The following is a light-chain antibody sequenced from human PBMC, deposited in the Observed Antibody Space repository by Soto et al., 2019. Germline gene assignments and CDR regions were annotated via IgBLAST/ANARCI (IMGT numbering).Light chain of an antibody. CDR1: SSDVGSYNL. V-gene: IGLV2-23*01. CDR3: CSYAGSSTWV. CDR2: EAS. Sequence: QSALTQPASVSGSPGQPITISCTGTSSDVGSYNLVSWYQQHPGKVPKIMIYEASKRPSGAPNRFSGSKSGNTASLTISGLQADDEADYYCCSYAGSSTWVFGTGTKLTVL. J-gene: IGLJ1*01.